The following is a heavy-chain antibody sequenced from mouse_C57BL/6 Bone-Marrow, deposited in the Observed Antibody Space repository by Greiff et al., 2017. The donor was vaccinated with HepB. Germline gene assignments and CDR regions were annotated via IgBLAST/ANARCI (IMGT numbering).Heavy chain of an antibody. D-gene: IGHD1-1*01. Sequence: EVQLVESGGGLVQPGGSLCLSCAASGFTFTDYYMSWVRQPPGKALEWLGFIRNKANGYTTEYSASVKGRFTISRDNSQSILYLQMNALRAEDSATYYCARYIGITTVVAHFDYWGQGTTLTVSS. CDR2: IRNKANGYTT. V-gene: IGHV7-3*01. J-gene: IGHJ2*01. CDR1: GFTFTDYY. CDR3: ARYIGITTVVAHFDY.